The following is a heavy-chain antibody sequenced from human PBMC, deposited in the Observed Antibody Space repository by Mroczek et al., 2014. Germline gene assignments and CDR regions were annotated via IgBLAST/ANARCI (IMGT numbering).Heavy chain of an antibody. Sequence: QVQLVQSGAEVKKPGASVKVSCKASGYTFTSYDINWVRQATGQGLEWMGWMNPNSGNTGYAQKFQGRVTMTRNTSISTAYMELSSLRSEDTAVYYCARGVTAMVTFYYYYMDVWGKGTTVTVS. CDR2: MNPNSGNT. J-gene: IGHJ6*03. CDR3: ARGVTAMVTFYYYYMDV. CDR1: GYTFTSYD. D-gene: IGHD5-18*01. V-gene: IGHV1-8*01.